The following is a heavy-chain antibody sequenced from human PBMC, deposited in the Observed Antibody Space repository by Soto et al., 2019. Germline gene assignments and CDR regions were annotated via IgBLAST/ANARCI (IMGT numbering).Heavy chain of an antibody. J-gene: IGHJ4*02. Sequence: PSETLSLTCTGSGGSISIGGYYLSWIRQHPGKGLEWIGYIYYSGRTYYNPSLKSRVTISVDTSKNQFSLKLSSVTDAETAVYYCARLEGSVPANCICYSDYWGQGTRVTVSS. CDR1: GGSISIGGYY. CDR3: ARLEGSVPANCICYSDY. CDR2: IYYSGRT. V-gene: IGHV4-31*03. D-gene: IGHD2-2*01.